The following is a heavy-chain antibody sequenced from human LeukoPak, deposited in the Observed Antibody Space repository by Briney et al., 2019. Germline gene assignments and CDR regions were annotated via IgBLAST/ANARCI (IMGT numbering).Heavy chain of an antibody. Sequence: GGSLRLSCAASGFTFLSDYYMSWIRQAPGKGLEWVSYISSGGYTIHYADSVKGRFTISRDNAKKSPYLQMSSLRAEDTAVYYCARRCSSTSCLQYWGQGTLVTVSS. CDR3: ARRCSSTSCLQY. CDR2: ISSGGYTI. J-gene: IGHJ4*02. CDR1: GFTFLSDYY. V-gene: IGHV3-11*04. D-gene: IGHD2-2*01.